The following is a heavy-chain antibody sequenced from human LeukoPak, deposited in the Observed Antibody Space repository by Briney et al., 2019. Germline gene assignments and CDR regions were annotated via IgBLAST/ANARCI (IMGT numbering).Heavy chain of an antibody. J-gene: IGHJ4*02. V-gene: IGHV4-34*01. CDR2: INHSGST. Sequence: PSETLSLTCAVYGGSFSGYYWSWIRQPPGKGLEWIGEINHSGSTNYNPSLKSRVTISVDTSKNQFSLKLSSVTAADTAVYYCVGGSGQGKNRMFDYWGQGTLVTVSS. D-gene: IGHD3-10*01. CDR1: GGSFSGYY. CDR3: VGGSGQGKNRMFDY.